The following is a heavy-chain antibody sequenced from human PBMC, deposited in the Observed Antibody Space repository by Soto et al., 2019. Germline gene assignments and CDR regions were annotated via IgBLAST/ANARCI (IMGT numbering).Heavy chain of an antibody. CDR3: ASWGVDYSIMDV. V-gene: IGHV3-66*01. J-gene: IGHJ6*03. CDR2: IYSGGST. Sequence: GGSLRLSCAASGFTVSSNYMSWVRQAPGKGLEWVSVIYSGGSTYYADSVKGRFTISRDNPKNTLYLQMNSLRAEDTAVYYCASWGVDYSIMDVWGKGTTVTVSS. D-gene: IGHD4-4*01. CDR1: GFTVSSNY.